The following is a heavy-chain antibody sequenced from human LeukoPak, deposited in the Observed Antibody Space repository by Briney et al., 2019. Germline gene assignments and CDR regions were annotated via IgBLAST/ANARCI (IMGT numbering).Heavy chain of an antibody. CDR3: AADSGGSRY. V-gene: IGHV3-7*01. CDR2: IKQDGSEK. Sequence: GGSLRLSCAASGFTFSSYWMSWIRQAPGRGLEWVANIKQDGSEKYYADSVKGRFTISRDNAKNSLYLQMNSLRVEDTAMYYCAADSGGSRYRGQEPLATVSS. D-gene: IGHD2-15*01. J-gene: IGHJ4*02. CDR1: GFTFSSYW.